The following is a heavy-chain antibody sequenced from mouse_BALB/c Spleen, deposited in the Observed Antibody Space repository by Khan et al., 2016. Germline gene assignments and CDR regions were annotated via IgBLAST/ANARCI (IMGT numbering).Heavy chain of an antibody. CDR1: GFDFSRYW. D-gene: IGHD2-1*01. J-gene: IGHJ3*01. V-gene: IGHV4-1*02. CDR3: AGLLYYGLFAY. Sequence: EVELVESGGGLVQPGGFLKLSCAASGFDFSRYWMSWVRQAPGKGLEWIGEINPDSSTINYTPSLTDKFIISRDNAKNTLYLQMSKVRSEYTALYYCAGLLYYGLFAYWGQGTLVTVSA. CDR2: INPDSSTI.